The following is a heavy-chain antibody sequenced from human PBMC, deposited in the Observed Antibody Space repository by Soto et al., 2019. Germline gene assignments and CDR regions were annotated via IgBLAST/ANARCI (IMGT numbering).Heavy chain of an antibody. J-gene: IGHJ4*02. CDR2: ISSSGSTI. CDR1: GFTFSSYE. D-gene: IGHD5-18*01. Sequence: PGGSLRLSCAASGFTFSSYEMNWVRQAPGKGLEWVSYISSSGSTIYYADSVKGRFTISRDNAKNSLYLQMNSLRAEDTAVYYCARGGYSYGLYFDYWGQGTLVTVSS. V-gene: IGHV3-48*03. CDR3: ARGGYSYGLYFDY.